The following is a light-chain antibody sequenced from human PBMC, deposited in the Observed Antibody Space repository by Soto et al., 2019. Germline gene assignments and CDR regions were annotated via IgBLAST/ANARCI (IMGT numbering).Light chain of an antibody. V-gene: IGLV2-14*01. Sequence: QSALTQPASVSGSPGQSITISCTGTSSDVGANNFVSWYQQHPGKAPKLLIYGVTNRPSGVSNRFSGSKSGNTASLSISGLQADDDGDYYCSSYANTCNWVFGGGTKLTVL. CDR1: SSDVGANNF. J-gene: IGLJ3*02. CDR2: GVT. CDR3: SSYANTCNWV.